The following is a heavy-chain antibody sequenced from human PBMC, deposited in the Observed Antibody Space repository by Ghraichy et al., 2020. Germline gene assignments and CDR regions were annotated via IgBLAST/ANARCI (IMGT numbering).Heavy chain of an antibody. CDR2: ISYDGSNK. CDR1: GFTFSSYA. Sequence: GSLRLSCAASGFTFSSYAMHWVRPAPGKGLEWVTVISYDGSNKYYADSVKGRFTISRDNSNNTLYLQMNSLRAEDTAVYYCARDPEAAAGPNNWGPYYYYFGMDVWGQGTTVAVSS. J-gene: IGHJ6*02. D-gene: IGHD6-13*01. V-gene: IGHV3-30*04. CDR3: ARDPEAAAGPNNWGPYYYYFGMDV.